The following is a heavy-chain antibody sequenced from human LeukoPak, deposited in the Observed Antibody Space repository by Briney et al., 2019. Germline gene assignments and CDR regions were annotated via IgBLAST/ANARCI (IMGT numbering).Heavy chain of an antibody. Sequence: GGSLRLSCAASGFVFSTYDMHWVRQAPGKGLEWVSFIGSAGDTYYPGSVKGRFTISRENAKNSLFLQMNSLRAGDTAVYYCARGGRKWDDYYYYYMDVWGKGTTVTVSS. D-gene: IGHD1-26*01. CDR1: GFVFSTYD. J-gene: IGHJ6*03. V-gene: IGHV3-13*01. CDR2: IGSAGDT. CDR3: ARGGRKWDDYYYYYMDV.